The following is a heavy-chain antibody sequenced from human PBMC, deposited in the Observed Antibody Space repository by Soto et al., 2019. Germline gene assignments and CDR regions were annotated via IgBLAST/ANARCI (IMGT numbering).Heavy chain of an antibody. CDR2: MNPNSGNA. CDR1: GYTFTSYD. J-gene: IGHJ2*01. V-gene: IGHV1-8*01. Sequence: WASVKVSCKASGYTFTSYDINWVRQATGQGLEWMGWMNPNSGNAGYAQKFQGRVTMTRNTSISTAYMELSSLRSEDTAVYYCARARGYCSGGSCYSLWYFDLWGRGTLVTVSS. D-gene: IGHD2-15*01. CDR3: ARARGYCSGGSCYSLWYFDL.